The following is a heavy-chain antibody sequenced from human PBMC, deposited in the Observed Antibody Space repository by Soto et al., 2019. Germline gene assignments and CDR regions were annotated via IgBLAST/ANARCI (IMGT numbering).Heavy chain of an antibody. CDR1: GDSISRIDYY. CDR2: IYFRGNT. Sequence: QVQLQESGPGLVKPSQTLSLTCSVSGDSISRIDYYWTWIRQHPEKGLGWIGNIYFRGNTYYSPSLESRLTILVDTSKNQFSLKLTSVTAADTAVYYCAREGGSYDSGGYLIRGAFDIWGQGTMVTVSS. CDR3: AREGGSYDSGGYLIRGAFDI. V-gene: IGHV4-31*03. D-gene: IGHD3-22*01. J-gene: IGHJ3*02.